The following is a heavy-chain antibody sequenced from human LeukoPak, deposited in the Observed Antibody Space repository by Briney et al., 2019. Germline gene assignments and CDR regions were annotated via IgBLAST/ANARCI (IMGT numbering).Heavy chain of an antibody. Sequence: ASVKVSCKASGYTFINHWMHWVRQAPGQGLEWVGLINPTGTRTLYAQKFQGRITLTRDVSATTDYMELRRLRSDDTAVYYCARDGHRRYHYDSSGREDAFDIWGQGTMVTVSS. CDR1: GYTFINHW. CDR2: INPTGTRT. J-gene: IGHJ3*02. V-gene: IGHV1-46*01. D-gene: IGHD3-22*01. CDR3: ARDGHRRYHYDSSGREDAFDI.